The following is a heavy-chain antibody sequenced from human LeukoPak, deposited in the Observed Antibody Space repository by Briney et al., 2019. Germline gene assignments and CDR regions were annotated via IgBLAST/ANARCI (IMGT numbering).Heavy chain of an antibody. CDR2: INPSGGTT. D-gene: IGHD3-22*01. CDR1: GYTFTNYY. CDR3: ARGLDSNGYYAP. J-gene: IGHJ5*02. Sequence: ASVNVSCKASGYTFTNYYVHWVRQAPGQGLEWMGIINPSGGTTTYAQKFQGRVALTRDTSTNTVYMELTSLRSEDTAVYYCARGLDSNGYYAPWGQGTLVTVSS. V-gene: IGHV1-46*01.